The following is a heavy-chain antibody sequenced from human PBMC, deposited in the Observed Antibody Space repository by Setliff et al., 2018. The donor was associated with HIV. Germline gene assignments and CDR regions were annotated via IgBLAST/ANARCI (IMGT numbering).Heavy chain of an antibody. J-gene: IGHJ4*02. CDR2: IYWNGNK. V-gene: IGHV2-5*01. D-gene: IGHD2-2*01. Sequence: SGPTLVNPTQTLTLTCTFSGFSLSTSGVGVGWIRQPPGKALEWLAVIYWNGNKYYSPSLRSRLTVTRDASKNQVVLTMTNMAPVDTATYFCVHTPVSRNEYFFDYWGQGTLVTVSS. CDR3: VHTPVSRNEYFFDY. CDR1: GFSLSTSGVG.